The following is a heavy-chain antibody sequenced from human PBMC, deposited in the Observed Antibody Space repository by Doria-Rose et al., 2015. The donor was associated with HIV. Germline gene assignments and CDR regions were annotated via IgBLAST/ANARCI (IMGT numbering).Heavy chain of an antibody. Sequence: SGPVLVKPTETLTLTCTVSGVSLSSPGMGVSWIRQPPGKALEWLANLFSDDERSYKTSLKSRLTISRGTSNRQVVLTMTDMDPVDTATYYCARIKSSRWYHKYYFDFWGQGTLVIVSA. J-gene: IGHJ4*02. CDR2: LFSDDER. CDR3: ARIKSSRWYHKYYFDF. CDR1: GVSLSSPGMG. D-gene: IGHD6-13*01. V-gene: IGHV2-26*01.